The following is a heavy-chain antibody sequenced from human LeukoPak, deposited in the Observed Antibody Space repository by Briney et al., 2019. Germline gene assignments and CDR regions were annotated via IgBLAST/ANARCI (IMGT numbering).Heavy chain of an antibody. D-gene: IGHD5-12*01. CDR2: ISYDGSNK. CDR1: GFTFSSYG. V-gene: IGHV3-30*03. CDR3: ARRGKWLGYYLDY. J-gene: IGHJ4*02. Sequence: TGGSLRLSCAASGFTFSSYGMHWVRQAPGKGLEWVAVISYDGSNKYYADSVKGRFTISRDNSKNTLYLQMSSLRAEDTAVYYCARRGKWLGYYLDYWGQGTLVTVSS.